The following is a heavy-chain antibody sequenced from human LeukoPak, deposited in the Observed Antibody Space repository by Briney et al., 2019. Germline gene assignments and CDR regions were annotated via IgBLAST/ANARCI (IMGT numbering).Heavy chain of an antibody. CDR3: ARAHSSSWYEWFDP. V-gene: IGHV4-30-4*01. CDR1: GGSISSGDYY. D-gene: IGHD6-13*01. J-gene: IGHJ5*02. CDR2: IYYSGST. Sequence: SETLSLTCTVSGGSISSGDYYWSWIRQPPGKGLEWIGYIYYSGSTYYNPSLKSRVTISVDTSKNQFSLKLSSVTAADTAVYYCARAHSSSWYEWFDPWGQETLVTVSS.